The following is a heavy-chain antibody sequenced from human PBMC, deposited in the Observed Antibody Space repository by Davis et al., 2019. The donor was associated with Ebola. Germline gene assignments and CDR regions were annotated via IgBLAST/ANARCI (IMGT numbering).Heavy chain of an antibody. V-gene: IGHV4-59*12. CDR3: AREEMATLY. J-gene: IGHJ4*02. CDR1: GGSISSYY. CDR2: IYYSGST. Sequence: SETLSLTCTVSGGSISSYYWSWIRQPPGKGLEWIGYIYYSGSTNYNPSLKSRVTISVDTSKNQFSLKLSSVTAEDTAVYYCAREEMATLYWGQGTLVTVSS. D-gene: IGHD5-24*01.